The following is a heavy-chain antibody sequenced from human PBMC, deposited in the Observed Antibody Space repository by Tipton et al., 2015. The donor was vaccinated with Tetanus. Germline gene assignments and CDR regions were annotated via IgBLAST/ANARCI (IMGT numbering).Heavy chain of an antibody. D-gene: IGHD1-7*01. CDR1: GGSVNDGRFY. V-gene: IGHV4-61*01. J-gene: IGHJ6*01. Sequence: LRLSCTVSGGSVNDGRFYWTWIRQPPGKALEWVAHIHYSGSATYNPSVASRATVSIDMSKNQFSLRLTSATAADTAVYYCARDRITGPTGRYYAMDVWGQGTTVTVSS. CDR3: ARDRITGPTGRYYAMDV. CDR2: IHYSGSA.